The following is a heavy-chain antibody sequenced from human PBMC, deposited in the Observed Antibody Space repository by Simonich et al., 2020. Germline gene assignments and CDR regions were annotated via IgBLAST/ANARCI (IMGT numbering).Heavy chain of an antibody. CDR2: ISWDRGSI. CDR1: GFTFDDYA. D-gene: IGHD6-13*01. Sequence: EVQLVESGGGLVQPGRSLRLSCAASGFTFDDYAMHWVRQAPGKCRERVSGISWDRGSIGYADSVKGRFTISRDNAKNSLYLQMNSLRAEDTALYYCAKDVAAAGTEYFQHWGQGTLVTVSS. CDR3: AKDVAAAGTEYFQH. V-gene: IGHV3-9*01. J-gene: IGHJ1*01.